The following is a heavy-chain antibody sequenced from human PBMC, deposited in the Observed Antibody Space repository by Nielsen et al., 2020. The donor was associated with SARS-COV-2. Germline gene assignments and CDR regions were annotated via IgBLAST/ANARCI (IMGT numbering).Heavy chain of an antibody. Sequence: GGSLRLSCAASGFNFSGHSMSWVRQAPGKGLEWVSSLSGSSRYIYYADSLQGRLTISRDNAQNSLFLQMNSLRAEDTAVYYCARIIIQCSSTHCYTLGGMDVWGKGTTVTVSS. CDR2: LSGSSRYI. J-gene: IGHJ6*04. D-gene: IGHD2-2*02. CDR3: ARIIIQCSSTHCYTLGGMDV. V-gene: IGHV3-21*01. CDR1: GFNFSGHS.